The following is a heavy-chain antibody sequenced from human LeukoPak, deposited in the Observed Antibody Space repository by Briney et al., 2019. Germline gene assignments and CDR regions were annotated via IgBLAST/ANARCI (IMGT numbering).Heavy chain of an antibody. V-gene: IGHV4-59*08. Sequence: SETLSLTCTVSGGSISSYYWSWIRRPPGKGLEWIGYIYYSGSTNYNPSLKSRVTISVDTSKNQFSLKLSSVTAADTAVYYCARHLGDTVTTSDAFDIWGQGTMVTVSS. D-gene: IGHD4-17*01. CDR2: IYYSGST. CDR3: ARHLGDTVTTSDAFDI. CDR1: GGSISSYY. J-gene: IGHJ3*02.